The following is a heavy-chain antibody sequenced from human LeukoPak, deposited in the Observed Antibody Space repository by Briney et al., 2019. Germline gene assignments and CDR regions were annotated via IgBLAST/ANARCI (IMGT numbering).Heavy chain of an antibody. Sequence: NASETLSLTCAVYGGSFSGYYWSWIRQPPGKGLEWIGEINHSGGTNYNPSLKSRVTISVDTSKNQFSLKLSSVTAADTAVYYCARGRVIAVAGWRRKYYFDYWGQGTLVTVSS. CDR3: ARGRVIAVAGWRRKYYFDY. J-gene: IGHJ4*02. V-gene: IGHV4-34*01. CDR1: GGSFSGYY. D-gene: IGHD6-19*01. CDR2: INHSGGT.